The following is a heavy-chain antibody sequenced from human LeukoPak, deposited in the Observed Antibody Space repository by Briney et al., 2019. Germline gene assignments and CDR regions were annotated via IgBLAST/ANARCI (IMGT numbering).Heavy chain of an antibody. J-gene: IGHJ4*02. D-gene: IGHD6-19*01. CDR2: INPNSGGT. Sequence: ASVKVSCKASGYTFTGYYMHWVRQAPGQGLELMGWINPNSGGTNYAQKFQGRVTMTRDTSISTAYMELSRLRSDDTAVYYCARPRGSSGWLDYWGQGTLVTVSS. CDR1: GYTFTGYY. V-gene: IGHV1-2*02. CDR3: ARPRGSSGWLDY.